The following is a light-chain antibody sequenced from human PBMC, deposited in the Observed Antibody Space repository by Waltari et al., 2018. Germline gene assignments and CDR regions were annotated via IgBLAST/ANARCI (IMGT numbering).Light chain of an antibody. Sequence: DIQMTQSPSTLSASVGDRVTITCRASQSISSWLAWYQQKPGKAPKPLIYKASSLESGVPPRFSGSGSGTEFTLTISSLQPDDFATYYCQQYNSYPYTFGQGTKLEIK. CDR1: QSISSW. J-gene: IGKJ2*01. V-gene: IGKV1-5*03. CDR3: QQYNSYPYT. CDR2: KAS.